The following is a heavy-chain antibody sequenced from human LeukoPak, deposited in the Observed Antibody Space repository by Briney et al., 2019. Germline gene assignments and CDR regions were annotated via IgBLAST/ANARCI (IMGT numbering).Heavy chain of an antibody. J-gene: IGHJ4*02. V-gene: IGHV3-74*01. Sequence: QPGGSLRLSCAAPGFTFSSYWMYWVRQAPGKGLVWVSRINEDGRTTSYADSVKGRFTISRDNTKNTVYLQMNSLRGEDTALYYCARGLGSSSAGTTYWGQGTVVTVSS. CDR1: GFTFSSYW. CDR3: ARGLGSSSAGTTY. D-gene: IGHD6-6*01. CDR2: INEDGRTT.